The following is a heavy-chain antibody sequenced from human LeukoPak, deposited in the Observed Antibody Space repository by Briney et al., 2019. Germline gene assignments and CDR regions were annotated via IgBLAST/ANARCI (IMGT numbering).Heavy chain of an antibody. CDR2: INPNSGGT. CDR3: ARDVVGLVATRGGVNWFDP. D-gene: IGHD5-12*01. J-gene: IGHJ5*02. V-gene: IGHV1-2*02. Sequence: ASVKVSCKASGYTFTGYYMHWVRQAPGQGLEWMGWINPNSGGTNYAQKFQGRVTMTRDTSISTAYMELSRLGSDDTAVYYCARDVVGLVATRGGVNWFDPWGQGTLVTVSS. CDR1: GYTFTGYY.